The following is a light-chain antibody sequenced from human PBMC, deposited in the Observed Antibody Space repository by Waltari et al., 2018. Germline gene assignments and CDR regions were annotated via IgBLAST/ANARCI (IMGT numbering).Light chain of an antibody. Sequence: DIVLTQSPAILSLSPGERASLSCRAIQSVTNYLACYQQKPGQAPRLLIYDTSNRATGIPARFSGSGFGTDFTLTISSLEPEDFAVYYCQQRRDWPLTFGGGTKVEIK. CDR1: QSVTNY. CDR2: DTS. V-gene: IGKV3-11*01. CDR3: QQRRDWPLT. J-gene: IGKJ4*01.